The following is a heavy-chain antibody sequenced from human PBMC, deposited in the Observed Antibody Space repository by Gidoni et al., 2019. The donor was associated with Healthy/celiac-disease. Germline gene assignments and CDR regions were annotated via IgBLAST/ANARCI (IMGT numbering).Heavy chain of an antibody. D-gene: IGHD4-17*01. CDR2: ISSSSSYI. J-gene: IGHJ4*02. V-gene: IGHV3-21*01. Sequence: EVQLVESGGCLVTPGGSLRLSCAASGFIFSSYSMNWGRQAPGNGLEGVSCISSSSSYIDYANSVKGRFTISRDNAKNSLYLQMNSLRAEETDVDYGARDAMISYGDYGVCDYWGQGTLVTGSS. CDR3: ARDAMISYGDYGVCDY. CDR1: GFIFSSYS.